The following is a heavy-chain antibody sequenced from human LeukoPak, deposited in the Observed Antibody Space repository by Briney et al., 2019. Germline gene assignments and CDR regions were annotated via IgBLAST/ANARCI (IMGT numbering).Heavy chain of an antibody. J-gene: IGHJ6*03. CDR3: ARDLIVVVPAPSYYMDV. CDR2: IYTSGST. V-gene: IGHV4-61*02. D-gene: IGHD2-2*01. Sequence: SETLSLTCTVSGGSISSGSYYWSWIRQPAGKGLEWIGRIYTSGSTNYNPSLKSRVTISVDTSKNQFSLKLSSVTAADTAVYYCARDLIVVVPAPSYYMDVWGKGTTVTVSS. CDR1: GGSISSGSYY.